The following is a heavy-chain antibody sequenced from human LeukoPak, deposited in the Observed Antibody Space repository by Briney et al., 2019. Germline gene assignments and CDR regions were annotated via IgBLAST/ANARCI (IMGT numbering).Heavy chain of an antibody. CDR2: IYYSGST. Sequence: SETLSLTCTVSGGSISSGDYYWSWIRQPPGKGLEWIGYIYYSGSTYYNPSLKSRVTISVDTSKNQFSLKLSSVTAADTAVYYCARDDPTGAGGYWGQGTLVTVSS. CDR3: ARDDPTGAGGY. J-gene: IGHJ4*02. V-gene: IGHV4-31*03. CDR1: GGSISSGDYY. D-gene: IGHD7-27*01.